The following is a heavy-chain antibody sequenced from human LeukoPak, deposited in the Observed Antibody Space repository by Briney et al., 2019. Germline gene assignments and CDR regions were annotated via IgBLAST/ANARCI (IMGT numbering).Heavy chain of an antibody. CDR3: ARNLMYSSGWYDAFDI. CDR1: GGSFSGYD. Sequence: PSETLSLTCIVYGGSFSGYDWSWIRQPPGKGLEWLGEINHSGSTNYNPSLKSRVSISVNTSKNQFSLKLSSVTAADTAVYYCARNLMYSSGWYDAFDIWGQGTMVTVSS. CDR2: INHSGST. J-gene: IGHJ3*02. D-gene: IGHD6-19*01. V-gene: IGHV4-34*01.